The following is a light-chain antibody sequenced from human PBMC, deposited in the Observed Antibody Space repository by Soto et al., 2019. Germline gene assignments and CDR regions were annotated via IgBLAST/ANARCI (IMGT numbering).Light chain of an antibody. J-gene: IGLJ1*01. CDR2: EGT. CDR3: CSYVGSNTLYV. Sequence: QSVLTQPASVSGSPGQSLTVSCTGTSSDVETYNLVSWYQHRPGKAPKLVISEGTKRPSGISNCFSGSKSGSTASLTISMIQAEDEADYYCCSYVGSNTLYVFGTGTKLTGL. CDR1: SSDVETYNL. V-gene: IGLV2-23*01.